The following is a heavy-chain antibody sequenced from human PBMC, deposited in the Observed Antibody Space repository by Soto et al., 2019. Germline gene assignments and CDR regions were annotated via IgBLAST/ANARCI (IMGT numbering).Heavy chain of an antibody. CDR3: AGYSSNWFQTEGMDV. V-gene: IGHV4-4*07. J-gene: IGHJ6*02. CDR2: IDTSGNT. D-gene: IGHD6-13*01. CDR1: GGSISTYY. Sequence: KPSESLSLTCTVSGGSISTYYWSWIRQPAGKGLEWIGRIDTSGNTNYNPSLKSRVTMSVDTSKKQFSLKLTSVTAADTAVYYCAGYSSNWFQTEGMDVWGQGTTVTVSS.